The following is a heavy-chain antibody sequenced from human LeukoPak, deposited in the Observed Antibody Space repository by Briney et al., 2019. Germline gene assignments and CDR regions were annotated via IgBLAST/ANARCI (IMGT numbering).Heavy chain of an antibody. CDR2: INSDGSST. CDR3: ARDTSASFWSGYLYAFDI. CDR1: GFTFSSYW. Sequence: PGGSLRLSCAASGFTFSSYWMHWVRQAPGRGLVWVSRINSDGSSTSYADSVKGRFTISRDNAKNTLYLQMNSLRAEDTAVYYCARDTSASFWSGYLYAFDIWGQGTMVTVSS. V-gene: IGHV3-74*01. D-gene: IGHD3-3*01. J-gene: IGHJ3*02.